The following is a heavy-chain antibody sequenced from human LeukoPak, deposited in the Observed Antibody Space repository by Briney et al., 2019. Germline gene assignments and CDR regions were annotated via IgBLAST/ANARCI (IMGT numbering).Heavy chain of an antibody. Sequence: GGSLRLSCAASGFTFSSYGMHWVRQAPGKGLEWVAVISYDGSNKYYADSVKGRFTISRDNSKNTLYLQMNSLRAEDTAVYYCAKDGPFSSGWYMGAFDIWGQGTMVTAPS. CDR3: AKDGPFSSGWYMGAFDI. V-gene: IGHV3-30*18. D-gene: IGHD6-19*01. CDR2: ISYDGSNK. CDR1: GFTFSSYG. J-gene: IGHJ3*02.